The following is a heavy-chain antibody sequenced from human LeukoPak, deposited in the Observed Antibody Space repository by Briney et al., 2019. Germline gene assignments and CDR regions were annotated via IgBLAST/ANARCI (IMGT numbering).Heavy chain of an antibody. V-gene: IGHV3-23*01. J-gene: IGHJ4*02. CDR2: INGAGDNT. CDR3: AKVTVCFGCYFDF. Sequence: PGGSLRLSCSASGYTFGSHGLTWVRQAPGKGLEWVSTINGAGDNTRYAETVKGRFAISRDNSKNTLYLHMSDLRAEDTAIYYCAKVTVCFGCYFDFWGQGTPVTVSS. D-gene: IGHD3-16*01. CDR1: GYTFGSHG.